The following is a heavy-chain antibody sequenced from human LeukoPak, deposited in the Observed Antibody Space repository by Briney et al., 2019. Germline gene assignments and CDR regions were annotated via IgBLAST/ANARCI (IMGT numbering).Heavy chain of an antibody. Sequence: GGSLRLSCAASGFTFSSYEMNWVRQAPGKGLEWVSYISKSGNIIYYADSVEGRFTISRDNAKNSLYLQMNSLRAEDTALYYCATDGNPNGPSNFDSWGQGALVIVSS. J-gene: IGHJ4*02. CDR1: GFTFSSYE. CDR3: ATDGNPNGPSNFDS. D-gene: IGHD4-23*01. V-gene: IGHV3-48*03. CDR2: ISKSGNII.